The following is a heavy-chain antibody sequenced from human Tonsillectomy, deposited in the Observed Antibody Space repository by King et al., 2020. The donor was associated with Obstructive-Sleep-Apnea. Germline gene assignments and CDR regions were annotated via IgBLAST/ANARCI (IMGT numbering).Heavy chain of an antibody. CDR3: NGDGNFGY. J-gene: IGHJ4*02. V-gene: IGHV3-49*03. Sequence: VQLVESGGGLVQPGRSLRLSCRVSGFTFGDYGLHWFRQAPGKGPEWVGFFRSNLNGGTIEYAASVKGRFTISRDDSKSTAYLQLNSLKTEDTAVYYCNGDGNFGYWGQGTLVTVSS. D-gene: IGHD4-17*01. CDR2: FRSNLNGGTI. CDR1: GFTFGDYG.